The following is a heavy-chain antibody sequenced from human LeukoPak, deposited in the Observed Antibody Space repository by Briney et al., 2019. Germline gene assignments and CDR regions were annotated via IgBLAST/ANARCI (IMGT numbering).Heavy chain of an antibody. V-gene: IGHV3-21*01. Sequence: PGGSLRLSCAAPGFSFSTYSMNWVRQAPGKGLGWVSSISSGGRYLYYADSVKGRFTISRDNAKNSLYLQMNSLRAEDTAVYYCTTDVRDEYSSGWYPIGYWGQGTLVTVSS. CDR2: ISSGGRYL. D-gene: IGHD6-19*01. J-gene: IGHJ4*02. CDR1: GFSFSTYS. CDR3: TTDVRDEYSSGWYPIGY.